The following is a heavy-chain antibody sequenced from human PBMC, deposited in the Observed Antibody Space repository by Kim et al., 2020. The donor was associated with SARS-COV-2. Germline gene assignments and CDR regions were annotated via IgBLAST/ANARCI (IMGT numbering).Heavy chain of an antibody. CDR1: GGSISSVVYY. CDR2: IYHSGST. D-gene: IGHD6-19*01. CDR3: ARSRIAVVGMGWFDP. J-gene: IGHJ5*02. V-gene: IGHV4-31*03. Sequence: SETLSLTCTVSGGSISSVVYYWSWIRQHPGKGLEWIGYIYHSGSTYYNPSLKSRVTIAVDTSKSQFSLKLSSVTAADTAVYYCARSRIAVVGMGWFDPWGQGTLVTVSS.